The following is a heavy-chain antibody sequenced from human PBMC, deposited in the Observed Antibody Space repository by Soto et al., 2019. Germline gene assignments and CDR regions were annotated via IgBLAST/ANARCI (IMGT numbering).Heavy chain of an antibody. D-gene: IGHD3-22*01. CDR3: ARHYDSSGYYSSSFDY. Sequence: SETLSLTCPVSGGSINSYYWSWIRQPPGKGLEWLGYIYYSGGTNYNPSLKSRVTISVDTSKNQFPLKLRSVTAADTAVYYCARHYDSSGYYSSSFDYWGQGTLVTVSS. CDR1: GGSINSYY. V-gene: IGHV4-59*01. J-gene: IGHJ4*02. CDR2: IYYSGGT.